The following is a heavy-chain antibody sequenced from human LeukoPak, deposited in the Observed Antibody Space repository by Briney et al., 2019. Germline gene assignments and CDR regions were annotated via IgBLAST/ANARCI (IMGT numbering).Heavy chain of an antibody. Sequence: PSETLSLTCTVSGYSISSGYYWGWIRQPPGKGLEWIGSIYHSGSTYYNPSLKSRVTISVDTSKNQFSLKLSSVTAADTAVYYCAKDLWQFDYWGQGTLVTVSS. CDR2: IYHSGST. CDR1: GYSISSGYY. V-gene: IGHV4-38-2*02. CDR3: AKDLWQFDY. D-gene: IGHD2-21*01. J-gene: IGHJ4*02.